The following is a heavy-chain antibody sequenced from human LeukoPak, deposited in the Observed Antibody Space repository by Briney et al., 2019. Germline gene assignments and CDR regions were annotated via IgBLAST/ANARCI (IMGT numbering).Heavy chain of an antibody. CDR1: GFTFSDYW. D-gene: IGHD2-15*01. CDR2: INSDGSST. J-gene: IGHJ6*02. V-gene: IGHV3-74*01. Sequence: GGSLRLSRLVSGFTFSDYWMSWVRQAPGKGLVWVSRINSDGSSTSYADSVKGRFTISRDNAKNTLYLQMNSLRAEDTAVYYCARDPERADTVGDYGMDVWGQGTTVTVSS. CDR3: ARDPERADTVGDYGMDV.